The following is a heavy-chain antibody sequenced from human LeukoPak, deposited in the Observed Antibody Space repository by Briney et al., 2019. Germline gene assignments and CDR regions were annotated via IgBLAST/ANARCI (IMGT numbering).Heavy chain of an antibody. V-gene: IGHV4-59*08. CDR2: IFYTGTA. CDR1: RGSLSPDH. Sequence: SETLSLTCSVSRGSLSPDHCAWIRQPPGKGLEWIGYIFYTGTARYNPSLEGRATLTVDMSKNQVSLKLRSATAADTATYYCARLVDGANTRVDSWGQGTLVTVSS. J-gene: IGHJ4*02. D-gene: IGHD4/OR15-4a*01. CDR3: ARLVDGANTRVDS.